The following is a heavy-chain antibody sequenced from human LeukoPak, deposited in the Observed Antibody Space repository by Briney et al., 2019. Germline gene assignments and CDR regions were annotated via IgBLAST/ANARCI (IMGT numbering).Heavy chain of an antibody. CDR3: AGGARRQQPFDY. J-gene: IGHJ4*02. Sequence: GGSLRLSCAASGFLFSNYAMNWVRQAPGKGLEWVSVIYSGGSTYYADSVKGRFTISRDNSKNTLYLQMNSLRAEDTAVYYCAGGARRQQPFDYWGQGTLVTVSS. CDR2: IYSGGST. D-gene: IGHD6-13*01. V-gene: IGHV3-66*01. CDR1: GFLFSNYA.